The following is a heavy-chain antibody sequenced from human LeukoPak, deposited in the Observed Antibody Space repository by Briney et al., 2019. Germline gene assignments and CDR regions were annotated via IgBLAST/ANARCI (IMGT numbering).Heavy chain of an antibody. D-gene: IGHD3-9*01. J-gene: IGHJ4*02. CDR2: IWYDGSNK. CDR3: ARPSQSYYDILTGREALEDFDY. CDR1: GFTFSSYG. V-gene: IGHV3-33*01. Sequence: GGSLRLSRAASGFTFSSYGMHWVRQAPGKGLEWVAVIWYDGSNKYYADSVKGRFTISRDNSKNTLYLQMNSLRAEDTAVYYCARPSQSYYDILTGREALEDFDYWGQGTLVTVSS.